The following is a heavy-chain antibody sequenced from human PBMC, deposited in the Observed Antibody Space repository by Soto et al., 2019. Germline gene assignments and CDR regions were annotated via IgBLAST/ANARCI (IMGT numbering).Heavy chain of an antibody. CDR2: INPKFGDT. D-gene: IGHD3-10*01. CDR1: GYTFTSYY. CDR3: AMNMDYYYGPGSGNGHGF. V-gene: IGHV1-2*02. Sequence: QVQLVQSGAEMKEPGDSVRVSCEASGYTFTSYYIHWVRQAPGQGLEWMGWINPKFGDTTYAQDFEGRVSMTRDMSISTVYMELSGLTSDDTAIYYCAMNMDYYYGPGSGNGHGFWGQGTTVTVFS. J-gene: IGHJ6*02.